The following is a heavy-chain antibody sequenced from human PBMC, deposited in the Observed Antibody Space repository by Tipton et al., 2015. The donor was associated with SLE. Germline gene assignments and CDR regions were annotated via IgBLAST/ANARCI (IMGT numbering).Heavy chain of an antibody. CDR1: GGSISSYY. V-gene: IGHV4-4*07. J-gene: IGHJ3*02. CDR3: ARISLTERSAFDI. Sequence: TLSLTCTVSGGSISSYYWSWIRQPAGKGLEWIGRIYNSGSTNYNPSLNSRVTMSVDTSKNQFSLKLSSVTAADTAVYCCARISLTERSAFDIWGQGTMVTVSS. CDR2: IYNSGST.